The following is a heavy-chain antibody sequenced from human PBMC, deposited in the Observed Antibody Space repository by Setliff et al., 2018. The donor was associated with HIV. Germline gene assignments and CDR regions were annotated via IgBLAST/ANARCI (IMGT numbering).Heavy chain of an antibody. CDR1: GGPLSGYS. J-gene: IGHJ4*02. CDR2: IYYSGST. CDR3: ARGGGPDTNFDS. Sequence: SETLSLTCAVYGGPLSGYSWNWIRQPPGRGLEWIGSIYYSGSTHYKSSLKSRVTISMDTSKNQFSLRLSSVTAADTAVYYCARGGGPDTNFDSWGRGTLVTVSS. V-gene: IGHV4-34*01.